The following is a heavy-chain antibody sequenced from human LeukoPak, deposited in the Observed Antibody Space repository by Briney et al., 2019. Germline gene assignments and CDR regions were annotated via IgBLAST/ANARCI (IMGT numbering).Heavy chain of an antibody. V-gene: IGHV3-23*01. J-gene: IGHJ4*02. D-gene: IGHD3-10*02. CDR1: GFTFSSYA. CDR3: SKDQATKLFGELSVFDY. CDR2: ISGSGGST. Sequence: GGSLRLSCAASGFTFSSYAMSWVRQAPGKGLEWVSAISGSGGSTYYADSVKGRFTISRDNSKNTLYLQMNSLRAEDTAVYYCSKDQATKLFGELSVFDYWGQGTLVTVSS.